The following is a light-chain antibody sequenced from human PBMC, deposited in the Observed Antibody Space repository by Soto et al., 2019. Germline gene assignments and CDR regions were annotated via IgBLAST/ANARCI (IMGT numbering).Light chain of an antibody. Sequence: QSVLTQPPSAAGSPGQSVTISGTGTSSEVGGYNYVSWYQQHPGKVPKLMIYEVSKRASGVPDRFSGSKSGNTASLTVSGLQAEDEADYYCSSYAGRNTLVFGGGTKVTVL. V-gene: IGLV2-8*01. CDR1: SSEVGGYNY. CDR3: SSYAGRNTLV. CDR2: EVS. J-gene: IGLJ2*01.